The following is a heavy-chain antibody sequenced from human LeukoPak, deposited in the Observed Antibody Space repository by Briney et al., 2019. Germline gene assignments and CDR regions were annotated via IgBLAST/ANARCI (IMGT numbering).Heavy chain of an antibody. Sequence: GGSLRLSCAASGFTFSSDWMHWVRQAPGKGLEWVGRTRNKANSYTTEYAASVKGRFTISRDDSKNSLYLQMNSLKTEDTAVYYCARGRVTTLYYFDYWGQGTLVTVSS. D-gene: IGHD4-17*01. CDR3: ARGRVTTLYYFDY. CDR1: GFTFSSDW. CDR2: TRNKANSYTT. J-gene: IGHJ4*02. V-gene: IGHV3-72*01.